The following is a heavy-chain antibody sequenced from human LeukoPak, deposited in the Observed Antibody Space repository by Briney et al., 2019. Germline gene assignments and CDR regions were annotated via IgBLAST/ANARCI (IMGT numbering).Heavy chain of an antibody. J-gene: IGHJ3*02. CDR3: ARGSSSWPDAFDI. D-gene: IGHD6-13*01. V-gene: IGHV3-21*01. CDR2: ISSSGTYI. Sequence: GWSLRLSCAASGFTFSTYSMNWVRQAPGKGLEWVSSISSSGTYIYYADSVKGGFTMSRDNAKNSLYLQMNSLRAEDTAVYYCARGSSSWPDAFDIWGQGTMVTVSS. CDR1: GFTFSTYS.